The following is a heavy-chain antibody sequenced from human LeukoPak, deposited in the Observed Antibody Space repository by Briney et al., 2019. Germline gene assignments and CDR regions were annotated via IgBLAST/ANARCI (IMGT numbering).Heavy chain of an antibody. CDR3: ARTRRLVYCGGDCSAFQH. J-gene: IGHJ1*01. D-gene: IGHD2-21*02. CDR2: INHSGSS. V-gene: IGHV4-34*01. Sequence: PSEALSLTCAVYGGSFSGYYWSWIRQPPGKGLEWIGEINHSGSSNYNPSLKSRVTISVDTSKNQFSLELSSVTAADTAVYYCARTRRLVYCGGDCSAFQHWGQGTLVTVSS. CDR1: GGSFSGYY.